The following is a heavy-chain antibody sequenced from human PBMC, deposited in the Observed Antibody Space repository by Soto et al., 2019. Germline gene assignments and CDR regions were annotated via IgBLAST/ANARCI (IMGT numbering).Heavy chain of an antibody. CDR1: GGSISSGGYS. CDR2: IYHSGST. Sequence: QLHLQESGSGLVKPSQTLSLTCAVSGGSISSGGYSWSWIRQPPGKDLNYIGYIYHSGSTYYNPSLKSRVTISVDRSKNQFSLKLSSVTAADTAVYYCARVRSGWGIDYWGQGTLVTVSS. V-gene: IGHV4-30-2*01. J-gene: IGHJ4*02. CDR3: ARVRSGWGIDY. D-gene: IGHD6-19*01.